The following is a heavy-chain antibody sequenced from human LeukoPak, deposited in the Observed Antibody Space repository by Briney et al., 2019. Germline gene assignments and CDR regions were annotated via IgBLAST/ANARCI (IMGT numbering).Heavy chain of an antibody. CDR3: AKFTADGSDDY. V-gene: IGHV3-23*01. CDR1: GFTFSRNG. D-gene: IGHD6-13*01. CDR2: ISGSGGNT. J-gene: IGHJ4*02. Sequence: GGTLRLSCAASGFTFSRNGMTWVRQAPGKGLEWVSAISGSGGNTYYADSVKGRFTISRDNSKNTLYLQMNSLRAEDTAVYYCAKFTADGSDDYWGQGTLVTVFS.